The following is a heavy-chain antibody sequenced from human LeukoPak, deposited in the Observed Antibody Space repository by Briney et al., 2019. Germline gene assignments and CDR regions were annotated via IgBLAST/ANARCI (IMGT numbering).Heavy chain of an antibody. V-gene: IGHV3-23*01. Sequence: GGSLRLSCAASGFTLSSYAMSWVRQAPGKGLEWVSSISARGGRTNYADSVKGRFTISRDNSKNSVYLQMNSLRAEDTAVYYCAKVMKGSERLTMVRGVIIKTAGLYYMDVWGKGTTVTVSS. CDR3: AKVMKGSERLTMVRGVIIKTAGLYYMDV. CDR1: GFTLSSYA. D-gene: IGHD3-10*01. J-gene: IGHJ6*03. CDR2: ISARGGRT.